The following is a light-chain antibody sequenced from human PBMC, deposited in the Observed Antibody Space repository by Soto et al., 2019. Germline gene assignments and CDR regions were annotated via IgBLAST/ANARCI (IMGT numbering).Light chain of an antibody. CDR3: SSYTSSSTYV. V-gene: IGLV1-51*01. CDR2: DDN. Sequence: QSVLTQPPSVSAAPGQKVTISCSGSSSNIGGNSVSWYQQLPGTAPKLLIYDDNKRPSGIPDRFSGSKSGTSATLGITGFQTGDEADYYCSSYTSSSTYVFGTGTKV. J-gene: IGLJ1*01. CDR1: SSNIGGNS.